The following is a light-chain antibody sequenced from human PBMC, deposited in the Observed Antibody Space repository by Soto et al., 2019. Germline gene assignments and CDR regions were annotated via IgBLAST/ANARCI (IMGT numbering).Light chain of an antibody. CDR1: QSVSSY. J-gene: IGKJ1*01. CDR3: QQRSNWPGT. CDR2: DAS. Sequence: DIGLPQSKAPLSLSPGERVTLSCMASQSVSSYLAWYQQKPGQAPRLLIYDASNRATGIPARFSGSGSGTDFTLTISCLEAKDFAVYYCQQRSNWPGTFGEGTKVDI. V-gene: IGKV3-11*01.